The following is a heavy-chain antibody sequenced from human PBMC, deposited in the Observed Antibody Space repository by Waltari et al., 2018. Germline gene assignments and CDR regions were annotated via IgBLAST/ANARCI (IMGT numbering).Heavy chain of an antibody. V-gene: IGHV1-69*08. CDR2: IIPIFGTA. D-gene: IGHD2-15*01. CDR3: ARSGYCSGGSCYNDY. CDR1: GGTFSSYA. J-gene: IGHJ4*02. Sequence: QVKLVQSGAEVKKPGSSVKVSCKASGGTFSSYAISWVRQAPGQGLEWMGRIIPIFGTANYAQKFQGRVTITADKSTSTAYMELSSLRSEDTAVYYCARSGYCSGGSCYNDYWGQGTLVTVSS.